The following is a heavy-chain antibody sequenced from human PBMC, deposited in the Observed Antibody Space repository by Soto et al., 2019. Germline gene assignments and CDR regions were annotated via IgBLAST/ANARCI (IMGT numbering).Heavy chain of an antibody. J-gene: IGHJ6*02. CDR2: ISAYNGNT. CDR3: ARDRSSDYFYYDGLDV. Sequence: QVQLVQSGGEAKKPGASVKVSCKASGYTFIDYGISWVRQAPGQGLEWMGWISAYNGNTKYAQKFQGRVTMTTDTSTSTVYMELSSLRSDDTAVYYCARDRSSDYFYYDGLDVWGQGTSVTVSS. D-gene: IGHD2-15*01. CDR1: GYTFIDYG. V-gene: IGHV1-18*01.